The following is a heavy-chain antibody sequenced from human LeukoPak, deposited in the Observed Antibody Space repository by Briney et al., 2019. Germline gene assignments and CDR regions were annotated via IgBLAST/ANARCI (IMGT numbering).Heavy chain of an antibody. CDR2: INPGDSNT. D-gene: IGHD5-18*01. CDR3: ARRGEAMDPFDY. J-gene: IGHJ4*02. Sequence: GESLKISCKGSEYRFTNYWIGWVRQMPGKGLEWMGIINPGDSNTKYSPSFQGQVTISADKSINTAYLQWSSLKASDTAIYYCARRGEAMDPFDYWGQGTLVTVSS. V-gene: IGHV5-51*01. CDR1: EYRFTNYW.